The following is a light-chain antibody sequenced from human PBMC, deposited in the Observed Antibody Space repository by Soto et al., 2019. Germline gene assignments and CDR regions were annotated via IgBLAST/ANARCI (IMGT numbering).Light chain of an antibody. CDR3: SSYAGSNNYV. Sequence: QSVVTQPPSAARAPGQSVTISCTGTSRDVGGYNYVSWYQQHPGKAPKLMIYDVSKRPSGVPDRFSGSKSGNTASLTVSGLQAEDEADYYCSSYAGSNNYVFGTGTKVTVL. J-gene: IGLJ1*01. CDR1: SRDVGGYNY. CDR2: DVS. V-gene: IGLV2-8*01.